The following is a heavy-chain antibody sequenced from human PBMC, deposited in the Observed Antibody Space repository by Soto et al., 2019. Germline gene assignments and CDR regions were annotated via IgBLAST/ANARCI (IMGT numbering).Heavy chain of an antibody. CDR1: RGSMRPYY. CDR2: VYHSGST. J-gene: IGHJ5*02. Sequence: SETLSLTCTVSRGSMRPYYWSWIRQPPGKGLEWIGYVYHSGSTYYSPSLKSRVTISVDRSKNQFSLKLSSVTAADTAVYYCARVPSPWGQGTLVTVSS. CDR3: ARVPSP. V-gene: IGHV4-59*12.